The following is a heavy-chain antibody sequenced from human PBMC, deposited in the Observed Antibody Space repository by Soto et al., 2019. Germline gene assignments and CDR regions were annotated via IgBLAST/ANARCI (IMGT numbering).Heavy chain of an antibody. CDR2: IFPIASDT. V-gene: IGHV5-51*01. D-gene: IGHD2-21*02. CDR1: GYTFTRNW. Sequence: PGDSLKISCKGSGYTFTRNWISWVRQMPEQGLQWLENIFPIASDTRYSPSSQGQVTISADNSISTAYLQWSSLKASDTAIYYCATPGGRDFNAFDVWGQGTMVTVSS. J-gene: IGHJ3*01. CDR3: ATPGGRDFNAFDV.